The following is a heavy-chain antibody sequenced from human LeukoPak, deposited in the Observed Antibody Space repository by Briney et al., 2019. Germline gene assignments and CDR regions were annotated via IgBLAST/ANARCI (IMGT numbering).Heavy chain of an antibody. CDR2: IHPSGGNT. J-gene: IGHJ4*02. V-gene: IGHV1-46*01. D-gene: IGHD1-26*01. Sequence: ASVKVCCKASGYTFTNYYMHWVRQATGQGLELMGLIHPSGGNTNYAQKLQGRVTMTTDTSTSTAYMELRSLRSDDTAVYYCARDLGGSHLPPDYWGQGTLVTVSS. CDR3: ARDLGGSHLPPDY. CDR1: GYTFTNYY.